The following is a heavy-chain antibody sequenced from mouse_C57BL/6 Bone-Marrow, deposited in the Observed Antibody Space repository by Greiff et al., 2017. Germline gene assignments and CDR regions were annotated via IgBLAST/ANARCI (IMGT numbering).Heavy chain of an antibody. CDR3: ASPGGYDYAYYFDY. J-gene: IGHJ2*01. CDR1: GYTFTSYW. Sequence: QVQLQQPGAELVKPGASVKLSCKASGYTFTSYWMHWVKQRPGQGLEWIGMIHPNSGSTNYNEKFKSKATLTVDKSSSTAYMQLSSLTSEDSAVDYLASPGGYDYAYYFDYWGQGTTLTVSS. CDR2: IHPNSGST. D-gene: IGHD2-4*01. V-gene: IGHV1-64*01.